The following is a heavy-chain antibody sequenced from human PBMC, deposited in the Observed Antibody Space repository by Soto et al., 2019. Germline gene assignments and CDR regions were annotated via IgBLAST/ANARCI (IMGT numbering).Heavy chain of an antibody. V-gene: IGHV3-9*01. J-gene: IGHJ3*02. Sequence: EVQLVESGGGLVQPGRSLRLSCAASGFTFDDYAMHWVRQAPGKGLEWVSGISWNSGSIGYADSVKGRFTISRDNAKNSLYLQMNSLRAEDTALYYCAKDDGSSWGNFFRAFDIWGQGTMVTVSS. CDR3: AKDDGSSWGNFFRAFDI. CDR2: ISWNSGSI. D-gene: IGHD6-13*01. CDR1: GFTFDDYA.